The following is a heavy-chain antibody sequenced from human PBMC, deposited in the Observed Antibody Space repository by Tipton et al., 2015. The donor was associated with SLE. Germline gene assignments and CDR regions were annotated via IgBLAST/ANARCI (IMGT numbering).Heavy chain of an antibody. V-gene: IGHV4-34*01. CDR3: ARLRDIVLY. CDR1: GGSFSGYY. CDR2: INHSGST. D-gene: IGHD2-15*01. Sequence: LRLSCAVYGGSFSGYYWSWIRQPPGKGLEWIGEINHSGSTNYNPSLKSRVTISVDTSKNQFSLKLSSLTAADTAVYYCARLRDIVLYWGQGTLVTVSS. J-gene: IGHJ4*02.